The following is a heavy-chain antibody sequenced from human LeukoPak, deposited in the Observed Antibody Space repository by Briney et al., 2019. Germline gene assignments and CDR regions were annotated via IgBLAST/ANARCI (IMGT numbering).Heavy chain of an antibody. CDR1: GGTFSSYA. CDR3: ARWSGGYSSRFDY. D-gene: IGHD5-18*01. V-gene: IGHV1-69*05. CDR2: IIPIFGTA. J-gene: IGHJ4*02. Sequence: GASVKVSCKASGGTFSSYAISWVRQAPGQGLEWMGGIIPIFGTANYAQKFQGRVTITTDESTSTAYMELSSLRSEDTAVYYCARWSGGYSSRFDYWGQGTLVTVSS.